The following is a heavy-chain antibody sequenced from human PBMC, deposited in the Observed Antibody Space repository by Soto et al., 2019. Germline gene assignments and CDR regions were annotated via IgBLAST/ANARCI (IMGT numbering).Heavy chain of an antibody. Sequence: EVQLLESGGGLVQPGGSLRLSCAASRFTFSNYAMSWVRQAPGKGLEWVSTISATAGSTYYAASVKGRFTISRDNSKDKLYLQMNSLRDQGTAVYYCTKDVLVEYYYGSGPDYWGQGTLVTVPS. J-gene: IGHJ4*02. CDR1: RFTFSNYA. D-gene: IGHD3-10*01. CDR2: ISATAGST. V-gene: IGHV3-23*01. CDR3: TKDVLVEYYYGSGPDY.